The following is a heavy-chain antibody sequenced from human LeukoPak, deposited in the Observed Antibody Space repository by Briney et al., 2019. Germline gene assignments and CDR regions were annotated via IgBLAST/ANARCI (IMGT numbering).Heavy chain of an antibody. CDR2: ISAYNGNT. CDR3: ARNPNYYGSGSYLFF. D-gene: IGHD3-10*01. Sequence: ASVKVSCKASGYTFTSYGISWVRQAPGQGLEWMGWISAYNGNTNYAQKFQGRVTMTRDTSISTAYMELSRLRSDDTAVYYCARNPNYYGSGSYLFFWGQGTLVTVSS. V-gene: IGHV1-18*01. J-gene: IGHJ4*02. CDR1: GYTFTSYG.